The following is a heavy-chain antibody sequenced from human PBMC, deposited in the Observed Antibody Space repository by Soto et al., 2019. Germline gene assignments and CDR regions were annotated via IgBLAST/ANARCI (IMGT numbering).Heavy chain of an antibody. J-gene: IGHJ4*02. D-gene: IGHD2-8*01. CDR2: ISGSGATT. Sequence: EVQLLESGGGLVQPGGSLRLSCAASGFTFSTHAMNWVRQAPGKGLEWVSGISGSGATTYYADCVKGRFTISRDNSKNTVYLQMSSLGAEDTAIYYCAKAQALYGLSDYWGQGTKVTVSS. CDR1: GFTFSTHA. V-gene: IGHV3-23*01. CDR3: AKAQALYGLSDY.